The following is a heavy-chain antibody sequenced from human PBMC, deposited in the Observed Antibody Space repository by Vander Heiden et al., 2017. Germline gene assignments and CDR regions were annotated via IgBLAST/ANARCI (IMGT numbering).Heavy chain of an antibody. CDR2: ISSSSSYI. Sequence: EVQLVESGGGLVKPGGSLRLSCAASGFTFSTYLMNWFRQAPGKGLEVVSSISSSSSYIYYADSVKGRFTISRDNAKNSLYLQMNSLRAEDTAVYYCARDNYDSSGAFDYWGQGTLVTVSS. CDR3: ARDNYDSSGAFDY. CDR1: GFTFSTYL. D-gene: IGHD3-22*01. V-gene: IGHV3-21*01. J-gene: IGHJ4*02.